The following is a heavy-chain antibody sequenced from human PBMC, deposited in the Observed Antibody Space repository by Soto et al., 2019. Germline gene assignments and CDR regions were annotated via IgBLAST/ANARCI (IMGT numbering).Heavy chain of an antibody. V-gene: IGHV3-23*01. D-gene: IGHD3-3*01. Sequence: EVQLLESGGGLVQPGGSLRLSCAASGFTFSSYAMSWVRQAPGKGLEWVSAISGSGGSTYYADSVKGRFTISRDNSKNPLYLQMNSLRAEDTAVYYCAKDLIRFLGWFIFDCWGRGTLVTVSS. CDR2: ISGSGGST. J-gene: IGHJ4*02. CDR1: GFTFSSYA. CDR3: AKDLIRFLGWFIFDC.